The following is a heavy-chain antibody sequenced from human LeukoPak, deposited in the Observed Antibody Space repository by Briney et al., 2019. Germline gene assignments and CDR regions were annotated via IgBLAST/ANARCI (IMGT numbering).Heavy chain of an antibody. D-gene: IGHD4-11*01. J-gene: IGHJ3*02. CDR3: ARGYTNYGYVFDI. Sequence: GGSLRLSCAASEFSVGSNYMSWIRQVPGKGLEWVSYISSSGSTIYYADSVKGRFTISRDNARNSLYLQMNNLRVEDTAVYYCARGYTNYGYVFDIWGQGTVVTVSS. CDR2: ISSSGSTI. V-gene: IGHV3-11*01. CDR1: EFSVGSNY.